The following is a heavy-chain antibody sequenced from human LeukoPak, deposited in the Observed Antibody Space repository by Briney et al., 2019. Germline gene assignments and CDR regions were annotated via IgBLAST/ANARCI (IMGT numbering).Heavy chain of an antibody. CDR2: ISGSGGST. D-gene: IGHD1-1*01. Sequence: GGSLRLSCAASGFTFSSYAMSWVRQAPGKGLEWVSAISGSGGSTYYAYSVKCRFTISRDNSKNTLYLQMNSLRAEDTAVYYCAKDEGLDRTKTSSFDYWGQGTLVTVSS. CDR3: AKDEGLDRTKTSSFDY. V-gene: IGHV3-23*01. J-gene: IGHJ4*02. CDR1: GFTFSSYA.